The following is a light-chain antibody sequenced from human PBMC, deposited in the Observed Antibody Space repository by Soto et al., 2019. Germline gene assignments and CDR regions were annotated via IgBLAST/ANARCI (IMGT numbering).Light chain of an antibody. V-gene: IGLV2-8*01. CDR3: SSYAGSNMVV. CDR1: SSDVGGYNY. Sequence: QSALTQPPSASGSPGQSVTISCTGTSSDVGGYNYVSWYQQHPGKAPKLMIYEVSKRPSGVPDRFSGSKSGNTASLTVSGLQAEDEVDYYCSSYAGSNMVVFGGGTKQTV. CDR2: EVS. J-gene: IGLJ2*01.